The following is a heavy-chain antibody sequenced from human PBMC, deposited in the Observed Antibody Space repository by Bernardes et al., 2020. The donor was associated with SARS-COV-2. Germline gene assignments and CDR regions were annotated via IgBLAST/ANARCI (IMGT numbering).Heavy chain of an antibody. D-gene: IGHD3-22*01. CDR1: GFTFSNYL. CDR3: ATYDSTGFYYGA. J-gene: IGHJ5*02. Sequence: GGSLRLSCVASGFTFSNYLFSWFRQAPGKGLEWVSGISGSGGSTYYADSVKGRFTMSRDNSKNTLYLQMNSLRAEDTAVYYCATYDSTGFYYGAWGQGTLVTVSS. V-gene: IGHV3-23*01. CDR2: ISGSGGST.